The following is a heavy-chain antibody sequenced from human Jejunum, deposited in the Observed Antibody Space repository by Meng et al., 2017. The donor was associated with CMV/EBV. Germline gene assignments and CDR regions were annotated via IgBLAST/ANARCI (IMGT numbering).Heavy chain of an antibody. D-gene: IGHD2-2*01. V-gene: IGHV3-23*01. CDR2: VSVSDGST. J-gene: IGHJ5*02. CDR3: AKVRIVCSSTSCYPSWFDP. CDR1: FSSYV. Sequence: FSSYVVSWFRQAPGRGREWVSGVSVSDGSTYYADSVKRRFTISRANSKNTLYLQINSRRAEDTAIYYCAKVRIVCSSTSCYPSWFDPWGQGTLVTVSS.